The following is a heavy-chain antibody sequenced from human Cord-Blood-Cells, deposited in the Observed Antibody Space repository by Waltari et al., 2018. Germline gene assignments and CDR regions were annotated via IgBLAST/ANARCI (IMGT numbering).Heavy chain of an antibody. Sequence: QVQLQESGPGLVKPSGTLSLTCAVSGGSISSSNWWSWVRQPPGKGLEWIGEIYHSGRTNYNPSLKSRVTISVDKSKNQFSLKLSSVTAADTAVYYCARDPGIAAAGTRYYFDYWGQGTLVTVSS. D-gene: IGHD6-13*01. CDR3: ARDPGIAAAGTRYYFDY. J-gene: IGHJ4*02. V-gene: IGHV4-4*02. CDR1: GGSISSSNW. CDR2: IYHSGRT.